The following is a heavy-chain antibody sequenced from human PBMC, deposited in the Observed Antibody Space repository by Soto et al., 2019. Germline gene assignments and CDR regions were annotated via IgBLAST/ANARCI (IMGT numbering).Heavy chain of an antibody. Sequence: GGSLRLSCAASGFTFSSYWMHWVRQAPGKGLVWVSRINSDGSSTSYADSVKGRFTISRDNAKNTLYLQMNSLRAEDTAVYYCTRHDSNYDFWSGSPPRYGMDVWGQGTTVTVSS. CDR3: TRHDSNYDFWSGSPPRYGMDV. CDR2: INSDGSST. J-gene: IGHJ6*02. V-gene: IGHV3-74*01. CDR1: GFTFSSYW. D-gene: IGHD3-3*01.